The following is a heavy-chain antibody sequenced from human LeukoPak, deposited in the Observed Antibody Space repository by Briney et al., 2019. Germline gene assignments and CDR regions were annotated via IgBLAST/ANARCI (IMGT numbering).Heavy chain of an antibody. CDR1: GGSFSGYY. J-gene: IGHJ5*02. D-gene: IGHD2-2*01. V-gene: IGHV4-34*01. CDR3: ARSATYQLLLTNLHSWLDP. Sequence: SETLSLTCAVYGGSFSGYYWSWIRQPPGKGLEWIGEINHSGSTNYNPSLKSRVTISVDTSKNQFPLKLSSVTAADTAVYYCARSATYQLLLTNLHSWLDPWGQGTLVTVSS. CDR2: INHSGST.